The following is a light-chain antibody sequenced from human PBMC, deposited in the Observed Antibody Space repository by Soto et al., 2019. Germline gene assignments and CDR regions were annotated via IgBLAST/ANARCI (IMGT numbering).Light chain of an antibody. CDR3: QQYGSSPLT. Sequence: EIVLTQSPGTLSLSPGERATLSCRASQSVRNNYLAWYQQRPGQAPRLLIYGASSRATGIPDRFSGSGSETDFTLTVRRLEPKDFVVFYWQQYGSSPLTFGGGTKVEIK. CDR1: QSVRNNY. V-gene: IGKV3-20*01. J-gene: IGKJ4*01. CDR2: GAS.